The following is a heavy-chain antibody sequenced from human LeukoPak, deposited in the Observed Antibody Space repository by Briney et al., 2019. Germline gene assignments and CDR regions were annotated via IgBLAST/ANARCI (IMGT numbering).Heavy chain of an antibody. Sequence: SETLSLTCAVSGESFSGYYWNWIRQPPGKGLEWIGEINHGGSTNYNPSLKSRVTISVDTSKNQFSLKLSSVTAADTAVYYCARSSSGWNYYYYHGMDVWGQGTTVTVSS. V-gene: IGHV4-34*01. CDR1: GESFSGYY. CDR3: ARSSSGWNYYYYHGMDV. CDR2: INHGGST. D-gene: IGHD6-19*01. J-gene: IGHJ6*02.